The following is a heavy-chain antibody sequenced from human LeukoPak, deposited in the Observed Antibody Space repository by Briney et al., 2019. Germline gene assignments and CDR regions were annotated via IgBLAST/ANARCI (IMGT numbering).Heavy chain of an antibody. CDR1: GYTFTSYA. CDR3: ARVFLRWLLPPRAFDI. J-gene: IGHJ3*02. D-gene: IGHD5-24*01. CDR2: INTNTGNP. V-gene: IGHV7-4-1*02. Sequence: ASVKVSCKASGYTFTSYAMNWVRQAPGQGLEWMGWINTNTGNPTYAQGFTGRFVFSLDTSVSTAYLQISSLKAEDTAVYYCARVFLRWLLPPRAFDIWGQGTMVTVSS.